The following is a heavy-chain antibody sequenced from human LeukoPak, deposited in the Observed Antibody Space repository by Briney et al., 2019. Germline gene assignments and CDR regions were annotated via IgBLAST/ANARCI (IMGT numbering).Heavy chain of an antibody. CDR3: TRYNNDHFDY. D-gene: IGHD1-14*01. Sequence: PGGSLRPSCAGSGFTFGGYGMHWFRQTPGKGLEWVAVIAYDGSRAFYADSVKGRFTISRDNSKNTMSVQMDDLRAEDTAVYYCTRYNNDHFDYWGQGTLVTASS. J-gene: IGHJ4*02. V-gene: IGHV3-33*01. CDR2: IAYDGSRA. CDR1: GFTFGGYG.